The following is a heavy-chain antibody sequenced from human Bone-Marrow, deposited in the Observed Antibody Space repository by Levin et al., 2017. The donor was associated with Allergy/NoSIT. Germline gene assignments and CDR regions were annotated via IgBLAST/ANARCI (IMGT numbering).Heavy chain of an antibody. CDR1: GGSISSYY. D-gene: IGHD6-19*01. J-gene: IGHJ4*02. CDR3: ASLPVSGFVGEGG. CDR2: IHYSGST. Sequence: PSETLSLTCTVSGGSISSYYWSWIRQPPGKGLEWIGYIHYSGSTNYNPSLRSRVTISLDTSKNQFSLKLSSVTAADTAVYYCASLPVSGFVGEGGWGPGTLVTVSS. V-gene: IGHV4-59*01.